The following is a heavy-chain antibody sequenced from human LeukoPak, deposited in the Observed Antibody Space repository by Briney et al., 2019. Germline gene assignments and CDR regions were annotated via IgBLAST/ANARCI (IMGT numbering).Heavy chain of an antibody. V-gene: IGHV1-8*03. J-gene: IGHJ4*02. D-gene: IGHD2-2*01. CDR1: GYTFTSYD. Sequence: ASVKVSCKASGYTFTSYDINWVRQATGQGLEWMGWMNPNSGNTGYAQKFQGRVTITRNTSISTAYMELSSLRSEDTAVYYCARVVPAAILLDPYFYFDYWGQGTLVTVSS. CDR2: MNPNSGNT. CDR3: ARVVPAAILLDPYFYFDY.